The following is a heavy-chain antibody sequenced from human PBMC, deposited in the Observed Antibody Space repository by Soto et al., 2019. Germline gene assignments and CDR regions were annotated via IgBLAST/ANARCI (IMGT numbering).Heavy chain of an antibody. V-gene: IGHV3-30*18. CDR1: GFTFSNFG. J-gene: IGHJ6*02. CDR3: AKLTRSGWHHYCYSMDT. D-gene: IGHD6-19*01. Sequence: QVQLVESGGTVIQPGRSLRLSCAASGFTFSNFGMHWVRQSPGRGLEWVAVISHDENIKAYTYSVKGRCSISRHNSKNTLYMQMNRLQREDTAVYYCAKLTRSGWHHYCYSMDTWGQGTTVTVSS. CDR2: ISHDENIK.